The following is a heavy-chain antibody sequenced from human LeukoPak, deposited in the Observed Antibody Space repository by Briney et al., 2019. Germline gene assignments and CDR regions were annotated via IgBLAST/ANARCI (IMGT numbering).Heavy chain of an antibody. CDR2: ISGSGGST. V-gene: IGHV3-23*01. Sequence: GGSLRLSCAASGFTFSSYAMSWVRQAPGKGLEWVSTISGSGGSTYYADSVKGRFTISRDNSKNTLYLQMNSLRAEDTAVYYCAKDESGFCSSTSCYKWFDPWGQGTLVTVSS. CDR1: GFTFSSYA. D-gene: IGHD2-2*02. J-gene: IGHJ5*02. CDR3: AKDESGFCSSTSCYKWFDP.